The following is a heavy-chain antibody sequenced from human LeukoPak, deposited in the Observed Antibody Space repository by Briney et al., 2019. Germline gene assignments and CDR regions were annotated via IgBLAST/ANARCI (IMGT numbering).Heavy chain of an antibody. CDR1: GGSISSSSYY. V-gene: IGHV4-39*01. D-gene: IGHD6-19*01. J-gene: IGHJ4*02. Sequence: SETLSLTCTVSGGSISSSSYYWGWIRQPPGKGLEWIGSIYYSGSTYYNPSLKSRVTISVDTSKNQFSLKLSSVTAADTAVYYCARHSLIAVAGTEFDYWGQGTLVTVSS. CDR3: ARHSLIAVAGTEFDY. CDR2: IYYSGST.